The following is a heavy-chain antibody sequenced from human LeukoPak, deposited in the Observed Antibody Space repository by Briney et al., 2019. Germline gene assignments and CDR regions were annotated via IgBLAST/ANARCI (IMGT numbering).Heavy chain of an antibody. CDR2: VYYSGTT. J-gene: IGHJ1*01. Sequence: SETLSLTCTVSGGSISSYYWSWIRQPPGKGLEWIGYVYYSGTTYYNPSLESRVTISVDTSKNQFSLKLTSVAAADTAVNYCARHGTAAGPFQLWGQGTLVTVSS. CDR3: ARHGTAAGPFQL. CDR1: GGSISSYY. D-gene: IGHD2-21*02. V-gene: IGHV4-59*08.